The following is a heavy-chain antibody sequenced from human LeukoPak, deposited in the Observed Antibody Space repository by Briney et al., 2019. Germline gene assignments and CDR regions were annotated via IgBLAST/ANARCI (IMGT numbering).Heavy chain of an antibody. J-gene: IGHJ4*02. CDR2: ISSSGSTI. D-gene: IGHD3-9*01. CDR3: ARGPHDILTGYYFDY. CDR1: GFTFSSYE. V-gene: IGHV3-48*03. Sequence: GGSLRLSCAASGFTFSSYEMNWVRQAPGKGLEWVSYISSSGSTIYYADSVKGRFTISRDNSKNTLYLQMNSLRAEDTAVYYCARGPHDILTGYYFDYWGQGTLVTVSS.